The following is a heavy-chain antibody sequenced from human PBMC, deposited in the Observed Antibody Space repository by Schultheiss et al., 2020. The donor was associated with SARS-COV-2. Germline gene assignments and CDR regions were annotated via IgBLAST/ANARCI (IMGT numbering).Heavy chain of an antibody. J-gene: IGHJ4*02. V-gene: IGHV3-66*01. Sequence: GGSLRLSCAASGFTVSSNYMSWVRQAPGKGLEWVSVIYSGGSTYYADSVKGRFTISRDNSKNTLYLQMNSLRAEDTAVYYCARDSSSYYFDYWGQGTLVTVS. CDR1: GFTVSSNY. CDR2: IYSGGST. CDR3: ARDSSSYYFDY. D-gene: IGHD6-6*01.